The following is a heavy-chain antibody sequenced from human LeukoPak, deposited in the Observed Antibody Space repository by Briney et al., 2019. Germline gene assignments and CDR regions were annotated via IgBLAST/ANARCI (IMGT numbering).Heavy chain of an antibody. CDR1: GGSISSYY. V-gene: IGHV4-34*01. Sequence: PSETLSFTCTVSGGSISSYYWSWIRQPPGKGLEWIGEINHRGSTNYNPSLKSRVTISVDTSKNQFSLKLSSVTAADTAVYYCATSPSMWFGELSPRNWYFDLWGRGSLVTVSS. CDR3: ATSPSMWFGELSPRNWYFDL. J-gene: IGHJ2*01. D-gene: IGHD3-10*01. CDR2: INHRGST.